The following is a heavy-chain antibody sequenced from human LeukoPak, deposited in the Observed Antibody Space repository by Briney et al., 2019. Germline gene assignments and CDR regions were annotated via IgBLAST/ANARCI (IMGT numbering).Heavy chain of an antibody. V-gene: IGHV4-38-2*02. D-gene: IGHD3-16*01. J-gene: IGHJ4*02. CDR2: IYYSGST. CDR1: GYSISSGYY. Sequence: SETLSLTCSVSGYSISSGYYWGWIRQPPGKGLEWIGSIYYSGSTYYNPSLKSRVTISVDTSKNQFSLKLSSVTAADTAVYYCARVGRSFPFDYWGQGTLVTVSS. CDR3: ARVGRSFPFDY.